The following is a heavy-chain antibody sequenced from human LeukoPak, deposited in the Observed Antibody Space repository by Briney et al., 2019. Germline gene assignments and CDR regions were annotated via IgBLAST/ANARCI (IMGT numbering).Heavy chain of an antibody. J-gene: IGHJ4*02. CDR1: GFTVSSNY. V-gene: IGHV3-53*01. Sequence: GGSLRLSCAASGFTVSSNYMSWVRQAPGKGLEWVSVIYSGGSTYYADSVKGRFTISRDNSKNTLYLQMNSLRADDTAVYYCAKPLWFGESLTIDYWGQGTLVTVSS. D-gene: IGHD3-10*01. CDR2: IYSGGST. CDR3: AKPLWFGESLTIDY.